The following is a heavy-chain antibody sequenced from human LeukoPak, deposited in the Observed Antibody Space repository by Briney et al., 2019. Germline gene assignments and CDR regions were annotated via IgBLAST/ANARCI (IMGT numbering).Heavy chain of an antibody. J-gene: IGHJ4*02. CDR2: IKQDGSER. V-gene: IGHV3-7*01. Sequence: GGSLRLSCAASGFTLSGYWMSRVRQAPGKGLEWVANIKQDGSERYYVDSVKGRFTISRDNAKNSLSLQMNSLRAEDTAVYYCARDPSGDYYFDYWGQGTLVTVSS. CDR3: ARDPSGDYYFDY. CDR1: GFTLSGYW. D-gene: IGHD5-12*01.